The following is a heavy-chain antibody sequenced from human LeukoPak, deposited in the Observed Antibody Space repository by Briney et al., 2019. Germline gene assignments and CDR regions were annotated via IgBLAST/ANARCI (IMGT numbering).Heavy chain of an antibody. CDR1: GFSLPTRGVG. J-gene: IGHJ5*02. D-gene: IGHD3-3*01. V-gene: IGHV2-5*02. CDR2: IYWDDDK. Sequence: SGPTLVKPPQTLTLTCTFSGFSLPTRGVGVGWIRQPPGKALEWLALIYWDDDKRYSPSLKSRLIITKDTSKNQVVLTMTNMDPVDTATYYCAQWRRNWFDPWGQGTLVTVSS. CDR3: AQWRRNWFDP.